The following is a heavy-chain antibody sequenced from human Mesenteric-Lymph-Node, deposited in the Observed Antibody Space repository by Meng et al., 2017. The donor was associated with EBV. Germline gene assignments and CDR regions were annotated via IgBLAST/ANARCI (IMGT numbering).Heavy chain of an antibody. CDR1: GGSSSTYA. V-gene: IGHV1-69*06. CDR3: ARDREEYCSGGSCYGPGY. CDR2: IIPIFATP. D-gene: IGHD2-15*01. Sequence: LVQLGAEGKKPGPSVKVSCETSGGSSSTYAINWVRQAPGLGLEWMGGIIPIFATPFYAQKFQGRLTITADKSTGTAYMDLSSLRSEDTAVYYCARDREEYCSGGSCYGPGYWGQGTLVTVSS. J-gene: IGHJ4*02.